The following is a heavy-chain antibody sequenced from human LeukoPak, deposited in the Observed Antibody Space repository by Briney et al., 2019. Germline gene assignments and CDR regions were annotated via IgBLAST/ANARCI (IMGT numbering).Heavy chain of an antibody. CDR1: GFIFSSYG. Sequence: AEGSLRLSCAAYGFIFSSYGMHWVRQAPGKGLEWVTYIRYDGSNERYAESVRGRFIISRDNSKNTLFLQMNSLRSEDTAVYYCAKDREYYGSGSYQSWFDPWGQGTLVTVSS. V-gene: IGHV3-30*02. J-gene: IGHJ5*02. CDR3: AKDREYYGSGSYQSWFDP. D-gene: IGHD3-10*01. CDR2: IRYDGSNE.